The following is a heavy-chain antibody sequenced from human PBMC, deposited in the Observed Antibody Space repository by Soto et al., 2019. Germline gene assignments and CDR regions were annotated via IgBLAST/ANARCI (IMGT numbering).Heavy chain of an antibody. D-gene: IGHD3-3*01. CDR3: ARDHGHDSDYYYGMDV. J-gene: IGHJ6*02. CDR2: IYYSGST. Sequence: PSETLSLTCTVSGGSISSYYWSWIRQPPGKGLEWIGYIYYSGSTNYNPSLKSRVTISVDTSKNQFSLKLSSVTAADTAVYYCARDHGHDSDYYYGMDVWGQGTTVTVSS. V-gene: IGHV4-59*01. CDR1: GGSISSYY.